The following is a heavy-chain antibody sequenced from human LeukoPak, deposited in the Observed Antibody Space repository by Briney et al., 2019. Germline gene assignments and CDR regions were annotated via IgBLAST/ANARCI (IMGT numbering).Heavy chain of an antibody. D-gene: IGHD4-23*01. CDR3: ARVSTVVSSHFDY. CDR2: IYYSGST. Sequence: SETLSLTCTVSGGSISSGGYYWSWIRQHPGKGLEWIGYIYYSGSTYYNPSLKSRVTISVDTSKHQFSLKLSSVTAADTAVYYCARVSTVVSSHFDYWGQGTLVTVSS. V-gene: IGHV4-31*03. J-gene: IGHJ4*02. CDR1: GGSISSGGYY.